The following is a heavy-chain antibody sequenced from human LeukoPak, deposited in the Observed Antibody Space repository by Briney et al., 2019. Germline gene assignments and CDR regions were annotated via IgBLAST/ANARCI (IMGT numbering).Heavy chain of an antibody. J-gene: IGHJ3*02. Sequence: ASAKVSCKASGYTFTGYYMHWVRQAPGQGLEWMGWINPNSGGTNYAQKFQGWVTMTRDTSISTAYMELSRLRSDDTAVYYCARGGYSIAAAGSYAFDIWGQGTMVTVSS. CDR2: INPNSGGT. CDR3: ARGGYSIAAAGSYAFDI. D-gene: IGHD6-13*01. V-gene: IGHV1-2*04. CDR1: GYTFTGYY.